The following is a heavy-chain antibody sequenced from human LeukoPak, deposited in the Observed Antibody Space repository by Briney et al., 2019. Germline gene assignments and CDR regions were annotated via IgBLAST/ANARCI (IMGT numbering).Heavy chain of an antibody. CDR3: TTADLKIVVVPAAGY. CDR2: ISGSGGST. D-gene: IGHD2-2*01. V-gene: IGHV3-23*01. Sequence: GGPLRLSCAASGFTFSSYAMSWVRQAPGKGLEWVPAISGSGGSTYYADSVKGRFTISRDNSKNTLYLQMNSLRAEDTAVYYCTTADLKIVVVPAAGYWGQGTLVTVSS. CDR1: GFTFSSYA. J-gene: IGHJ4*02.